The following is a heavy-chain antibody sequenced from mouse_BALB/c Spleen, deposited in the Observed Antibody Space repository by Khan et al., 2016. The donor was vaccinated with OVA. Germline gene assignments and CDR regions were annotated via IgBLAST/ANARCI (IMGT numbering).Heavy chain of an antibody. V-gene: IGHV5-9-3*01. CDR2: ISSVSTYT. D-gene: IGHD1-1*01. CDR3: ARHNYGPFAF. J-gene: IGHJ3*01. CDR1: GFTFSNFA. Sequence: EVELVESGGGLVKPGGSLKLSCAASGFTFSNFAMSWVRQTPAKRLEWVATISSVSTYTYYPDSVKGRFTISRDNAKNTLYLQMSSLRSEDTAMYYCARHNYGPFAFWGQGTLVTVSA.